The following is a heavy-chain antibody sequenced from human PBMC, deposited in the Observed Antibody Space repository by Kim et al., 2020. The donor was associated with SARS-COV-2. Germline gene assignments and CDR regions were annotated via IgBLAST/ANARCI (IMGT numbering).Heavy chain of an antibody. V-gene: IGHV1-8*01. CDR2: MNPNSGNT. J-gene: IGHJ6*02. Sequence: ASVKVSCKASGYTFTSYDINWVRQATGQGLEWMGWMNPNSGNTGYAQKFQGRVTMTRHTYISTAYMELSSLRSEDTAVYYCARGPRACSSTSCYPNPYYYYYYGMDVWGQGTTVTVSS. CDR3: ARGPRACSSTSCYPNPYYYYYYGMDV. CDR1: GYTFTSYD. D-gene: IGHD2-2*01.